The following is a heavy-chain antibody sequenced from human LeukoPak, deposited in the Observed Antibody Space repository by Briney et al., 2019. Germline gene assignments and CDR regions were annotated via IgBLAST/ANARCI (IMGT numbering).Heavy chain of an antibody. CDR3: ARDVKGNLDY. CDR2: INQDGRTR. V-gene: IGHV3-7*01. CDR1: GLTFSNTW. Sequence: PGGSLRLSCVASGLTFSNTWMAWVRQAPGKGLERVANINQDGRTRQYADSVRGRFTISRDNAKNSLYLEMNSLRAEDTGLYHCARDVKGNLDYWGQGTLVTVSS. J-gene: IGHJ4*02.